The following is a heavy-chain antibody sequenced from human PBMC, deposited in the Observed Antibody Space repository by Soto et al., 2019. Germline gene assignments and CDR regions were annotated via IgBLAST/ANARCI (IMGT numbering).Heavy chain of an antibody. CDR3: DRVAVVYGDS. D-gene: IGHD6-19*01. Sequence: QVQLQESGPGLVKPSQTLSLTCTVSGGSISSGDYYWSGIRQPPWKGLAWIGYIYYSGSTYYNPSLKSRVTISVDTAKNQFSRQPSSVTAADTAVYYYDRVAVVYGDSWGQGTLVTVSS. CDR1: GGSISSGDYY. CDR2: IYYSGST. V-gene: IGHV4-30-4*01. J-gene: IGHJ4*02.